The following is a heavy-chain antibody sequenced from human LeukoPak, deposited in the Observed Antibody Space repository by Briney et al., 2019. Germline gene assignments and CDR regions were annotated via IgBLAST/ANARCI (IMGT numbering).Heavy chain of an antibody. CDR3: ARHYCSSTSCFNWFDP. CDR2: ISAYNGNT. V-gene: IGHV1-18*01. Sequence: ASVKVSCKASGYTFTSYGISWVRQAPGQGLEWMGWISAYNGNTNYAQKLQGRVTMTTDTSTSTAYMELRSLRSDDTAVYYCARHYCSSTSCFNWFDPWGQGTLVTVSS. CDR1: GYTFTSYG. D-gene: IGHD2-2*01. J-gene: IGHJ5*02.